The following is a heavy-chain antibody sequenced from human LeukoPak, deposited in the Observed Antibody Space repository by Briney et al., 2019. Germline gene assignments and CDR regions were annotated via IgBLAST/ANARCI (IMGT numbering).Heavy chain of an antibody. D-gene: IGHD2-2*02. Sequence: PGGSLRFSCAASGFTFSSYSMNWVRQAPGKGLEWVSSISSSSSYIYYADSVKGRFTISRDNAKNSLYLQMNSLRAEDTAVYYCASLGYCSSTSCYTGDDWFDPWGQGTLVTVSS. V-gene: IGHV3-21*01. CDR3: ASLGYCSSTSCYTGDDWFDP. CDR2: ISSSSSYI. J-gene: IGHJ5*02. CDR1: GFTFSSYS.